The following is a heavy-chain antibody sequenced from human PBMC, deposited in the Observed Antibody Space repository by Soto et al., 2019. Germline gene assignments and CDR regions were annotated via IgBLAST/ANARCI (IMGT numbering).Heavy chain of an antibody. CDR3: ASRHSSPFFDY. CDR2: IYYSGST. D-gene: IGHD6-13*01. J-gene: IGHJ4*02. Sequence: SETLSLTCTVSGGSISSGDYYWSWIRQPPGKGLEWIGSIYYSGSTYYNPSLNSRVTISVDTSKNQFSLKLNSVTAADTAVYYCASRHSSPFFDYWGKGTLVTVSS. V-gene: IGHV4-30-4*01. CDR1: GGSISSGDYY.